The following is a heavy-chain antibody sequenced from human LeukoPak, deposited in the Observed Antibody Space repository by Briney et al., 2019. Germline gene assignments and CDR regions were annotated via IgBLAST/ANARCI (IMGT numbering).Heavy chain of an antibody. V-gene: IGHV3-48*02. CDR3: ARDLNLYDSSGYYPR. Sequence: GGSLRLSCAASGFSVSSNYMSWVRQAPKKGLEWVSYISSSSGTIYYADSVKGRFTISRDNAENSLYLQMNSLRDEDTAVYYCARDLNLYDSSGYYPRWGQGTLVTVSS. CDR1: GFSVSSNY. J-gene: IGHJ4*02. CDR2: ISSSSGTI. D-gene: IGHD3-22*01.